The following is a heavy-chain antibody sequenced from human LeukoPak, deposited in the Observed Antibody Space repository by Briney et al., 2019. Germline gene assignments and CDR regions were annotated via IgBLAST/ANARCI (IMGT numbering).Heavy chain of an antibody. J-gene: IGHJ4*02. V-gene: IGHV3-30-3*01. D-gene: IGHD4-23*01. CDR3: ARGWTTVVIPHMDY. CDR2: ISYDGSNK. Sequence: GGSLRLSCAASGLTFSSSAMSWVRQVPGKGLEWVAVISYDGSNKYYADSVKGRFTISRDNSKNTLYLQMNSLRAEDTAVYYCARGWTTVVIPHMDYWGQGTLVTVSS. CDR1: GLTFSSSA.